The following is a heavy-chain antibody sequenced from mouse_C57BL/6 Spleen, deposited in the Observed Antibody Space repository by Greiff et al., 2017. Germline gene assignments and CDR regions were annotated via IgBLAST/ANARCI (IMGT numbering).Heavy chain of an antibody. Sequence: VQLQQSGPELVQPGASVKIPCKASGYTFTDYNMDWVKQSPGKRLEWIGDINPNTGGTFYNQKFKGKATLTVDKSSSTAYMELRSLTSEDSASDYCARGGPDWGQGTLVTVSA. CDR2: INPNTGGT. J-gene: IGHJ3*01. V-gene: IGHV1-18*01. CDR3: ARGGPD. CDR1: GYTFTDYN.